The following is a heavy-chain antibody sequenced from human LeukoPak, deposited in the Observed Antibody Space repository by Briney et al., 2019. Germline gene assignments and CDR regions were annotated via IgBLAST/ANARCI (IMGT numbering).Heavy chain of an antibody. D-gene: IGHD5-18*01. CDR3: AKEAGYHYAPLDS. V-gene: IGHV3-30*18. Sequence: QPGGSLRLSCAASGFTFSGYGMNGVRQAPGKGREGAADVSAEGSVKYYADSVKGRFTGSRDNSRNTLYLQINNLRVDDTAVYYCAKEAGYHYAPLDSWGQGTLVTVTS. CDR2: VSAEGSVK. CDR1: GFTFSGYG. J-gene: IGHJ4*02.